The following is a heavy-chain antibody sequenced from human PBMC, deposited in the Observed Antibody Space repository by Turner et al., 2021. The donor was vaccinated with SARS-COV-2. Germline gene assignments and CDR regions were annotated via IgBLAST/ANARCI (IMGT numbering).Heavy chain of an antibody. CDR1: GGSISSSSYY. D-gene: IGHD1-26*01. J-gene: IGHJ4*02. Sequence: QLQLQESGPGLVKPSETLSLTCTVSGGSISSSSYYWGWIRQPPGKGLEWIGYIYYRGSTYYNPSLKSRVTISVDTSKNQFSLKLSSVTAADTAVYYCARHSPELRGDYFDYWGQGTLVTVSS. V-gene: IGHV4-39*01. CDR2: IYYRGST. CDR3: ARHSPELRGDYFDY.